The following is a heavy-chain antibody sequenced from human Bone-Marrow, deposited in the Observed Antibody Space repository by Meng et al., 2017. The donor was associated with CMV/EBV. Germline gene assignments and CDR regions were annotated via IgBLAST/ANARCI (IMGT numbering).Heavy chain of an antibody. Sequence: SSWALTRPPSGKGLEWIGSLFYTGSPYYCPSLKSRVTISVDPSKHQFSLTLRSVTSADTSVYYCARQWIQLWFIPPGRGGWFDPWGQGTLVTFSS. D-gene: IGHD5-18*01. CDR1: SS. J-gene: IGHJ5*02. CDR3: ARQWIQLWFIPPGRGGWFDP. V-gene: IGHV4-39*01. CDR2: LFYTGSP.